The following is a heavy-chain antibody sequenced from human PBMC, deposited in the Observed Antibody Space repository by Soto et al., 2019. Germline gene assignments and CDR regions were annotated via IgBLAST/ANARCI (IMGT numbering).Heavy chain of an antibody. CDR1: GVCSSGYC. CDR2: ISYDGSNK. Sequence: LRLACAAAGVCSSGYCMHQVRQAPGKGLEWVAVISYDGSNKYYADSVKGRFTISRDNSKNTLYLQMNSLRAEDTAVYYCAKSRGLTVTTYYYMDVWGKGTTVTVSS. CDR3: AKSRGLTVTTYYYMDV. J-gene: IGHJ6*03. D-gene: IGHD4-17*01. V-gene: IGHV3-30*18.